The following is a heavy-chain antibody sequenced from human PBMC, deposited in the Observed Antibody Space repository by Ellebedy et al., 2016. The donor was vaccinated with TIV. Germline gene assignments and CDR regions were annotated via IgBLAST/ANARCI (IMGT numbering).Heavy chain of an antibody. V-gene: IGHV1-2*02. CDR3: AAFPYISSSSAY. CDR2: VKPNSGGT. Sequence: ASVKVSCKASGYTFTGYYMHWVRQAPGQGLEWMGWVKPNSGGTNFAQKFQGRVAMTRDTSTSTVYMELSSLRSDDTALYYCAAFPYISSSSAYWGQGALVTVSS. J-gene: IGHJ4*02. D-gene: IGHD6-6*01. CDR1: GYTFTGYY.